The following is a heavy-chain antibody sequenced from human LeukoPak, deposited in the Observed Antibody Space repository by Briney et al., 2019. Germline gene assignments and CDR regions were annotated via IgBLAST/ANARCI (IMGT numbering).Heavy chain of an antibody. CDR2: IYYSGST. V-gene: IGHV4-39*01. CDR3: AKAGVRYFDSSGLYAFDF. J-gene: IGHJ3*01. CDR1: GGSISSTSYY. Sequence: SETLSLTCAVSGGSISSTSYYWAWIRQPPGKGLEWIGTIYYSGSTYHNPSPKSRVTMSVDTSRNQFSLKLSSVDAADTAVYYCAKAGVRYFDSSGLYAFDFWGQGTTVSVSS. D-gene: IGHD3-22*01.